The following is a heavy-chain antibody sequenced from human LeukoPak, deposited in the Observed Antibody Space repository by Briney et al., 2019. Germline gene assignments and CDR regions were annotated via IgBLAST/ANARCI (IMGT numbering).Heavy chain of an antibody. CDR2: ISYDGSNK. CDR1: GFTFSSYA. V-gene: IGHV3-30*14. CDR3: AREAVVGGWYYFAY. Sequence: PGRSLRLSCAASGFTFSSYAMHWVRQAPGKGLEWVAVISYDGSNKYYADSVKGRFTISRDNSKNTLYLQMNSLRAEDTAVYYCAREAVVGGWYYFAYWGQGTLVTVSS. J-gene: IGHJ4*02. D-gene: IGHD6-19*01.